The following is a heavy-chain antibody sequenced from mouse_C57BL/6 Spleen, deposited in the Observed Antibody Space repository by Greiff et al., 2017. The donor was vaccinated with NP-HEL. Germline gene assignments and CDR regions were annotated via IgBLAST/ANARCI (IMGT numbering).Heavy chain of an antibody. J-gene: IGHJ3*01. Sequence: EVQLQQSGPELVKPGASVKISCKASGYTFTDYYMNWVKQSHGKSLEWIGDINPNNGGTSYNQKFKGKATLTVDKSSSTAYMELRSLTSEDSAVYYCARGGDRWGFAYWGQGTLVTVSA. D-gene: IGHD1-1*02. CDR2: INPNNGGT. CDR1: GYTFTDYY. V-gene: IGHV1-26*01. CDR3: ARGGDRWGFAY.